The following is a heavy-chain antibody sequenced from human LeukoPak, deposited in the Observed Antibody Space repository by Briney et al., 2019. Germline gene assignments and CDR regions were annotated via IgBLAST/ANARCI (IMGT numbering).Heavy chain of an antibody. CDR1: GGSISSSSYY. Sequence: SSETLSLTCTVSGGSISSSSYYWGWIRQPPGKGLEWIGSIFYSGSTYYNPSLKRRVTISVDTSKNQFSLKLSSVTAADTAVYYCARAVVVVAAHRPFDYWGQGTLVTVSS. D-gene: IGHD2-15*01. CDR2: IFYSGST. J-gene: IGHJ4*02. CDR3: ARAVVVVAAHRPFDY. V-gene: IGHV4-39*01.